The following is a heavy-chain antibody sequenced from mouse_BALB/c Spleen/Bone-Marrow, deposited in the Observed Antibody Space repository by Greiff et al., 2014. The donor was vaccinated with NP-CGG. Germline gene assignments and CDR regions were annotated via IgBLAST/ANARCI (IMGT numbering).Heavy chain of an antibody. CDR1: GYTFTEYI. D-gene: IGHD2-10*02. CDR3: ARHESYGNYLYFDV. CDR2: FYPGSGSI. J-gene: IGHJ1*01. V-gene: IGHV1-62-2*01. Sequence: VKLMESGAGLVKPGASVKLSCKASGYTFTEYIIHWVKQRSGQGLEWIGWFYPGSGSIKYNEKFKDKATLTADKSSSTVYMELSRLTSEDSAVYVCARHESYGNYLYFDVWGAGTTVTVSS.